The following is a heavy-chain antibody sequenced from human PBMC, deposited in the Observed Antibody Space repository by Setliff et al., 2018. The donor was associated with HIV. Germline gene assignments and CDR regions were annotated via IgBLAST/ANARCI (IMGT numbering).Heavy chain of an antibody. CDR2: INPNNGGT. J-gene: IGHJ3*01. Sequence: ASVKVSCKALGFLVTGYNVHWVRQAPGHGPEWLGRINPNNGGTNYAQKFQGRVAMSLDTSTSPVYLELKALTSDDTAVYYCVRPRVFDSFDVWGPGTMVTVSS. CDR3: VRPRVFDSFDV. CDR1: GFLVTGYN. V-gene: IGHV1-2*06.